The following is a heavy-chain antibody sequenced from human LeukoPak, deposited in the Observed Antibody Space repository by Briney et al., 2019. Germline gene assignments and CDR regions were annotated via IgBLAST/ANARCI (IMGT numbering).Heavy chain of an antibody. J-gene: IGHJ4*02. CDR1: GFTFSRYW. V-gene: IGHV3-7*01. CDR2: IKQDGSEK. CDR3: AREGYDYGGHFDY. Sequence: GGSLRLSCAASGFTFSRYWMSWVRQAPGKGLEWVANIKQDGSEKYYVDSVKGRFTISRDNAKNSLYLQMNSLRAEDTAVYYCAREGYDYGGHFDYWGQGTLVTVSS. D-gene: IGHD4-23*01.